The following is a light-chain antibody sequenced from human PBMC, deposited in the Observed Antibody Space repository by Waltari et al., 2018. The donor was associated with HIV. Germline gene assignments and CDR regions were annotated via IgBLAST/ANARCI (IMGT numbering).Light chain of an antibody. CDR2: SDN. Sequence: QSVLTQPPSASGTPGQRVTISCSGSSYNIGSNAVNWYQQGPGTAPKLLIYSDNQRPSGVPDRFSGSKAGTSASLAISGLQSEDEANYYCAAWDDSLNGAVFGGGTKLTVL. V-gene: IGLV1-44*01. CDR1: SYNIGSNA. J-gene: IGLJ3*02. CDR3: AAWDDSLNGAV.